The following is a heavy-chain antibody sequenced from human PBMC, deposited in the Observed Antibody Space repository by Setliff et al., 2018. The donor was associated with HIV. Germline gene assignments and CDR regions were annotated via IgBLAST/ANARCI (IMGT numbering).Heavy chain of an antibody. V-gene: IGHV4-34*01. CDR2: INHSGST. J-gene: IGHJ6*03. D-gene: IGHD2-2*01. Sequence: PSETLSLTCAVYGGSLSGYYWSWIRQPPGKGLEWIGEINHSGSTNYNPSLKSRVTISVDTSKNQFSLKLSSVTAADTAVYYCAREGSVVPAAQANYMDVWGKGTTVTVSS. CDR3: AREGSVVPAAQANYMDV. CDR1: GGSLSGYY.